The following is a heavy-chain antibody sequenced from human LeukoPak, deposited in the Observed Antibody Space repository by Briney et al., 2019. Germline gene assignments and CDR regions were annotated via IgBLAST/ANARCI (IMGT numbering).Heavy chain of an antibody. V-gene: IGHV1-24*01. D-gene: IGHD7-27*01. CDR3: ARRAGDNYYYYGMDV. CDR1: GYTLTELS. J-gene: IGHJ6*02. CDR2: FDPEDGET. Sequence: ASVKVSCKVSGYTLTELSMHWVRQAPGKGLEWMRGFDPEDGETIYAQKFQGRVTITADKSTSTAYMELSSLRSEDTAVYYCARRAGDNYYYYGMDVWGQGTTVTVSS.